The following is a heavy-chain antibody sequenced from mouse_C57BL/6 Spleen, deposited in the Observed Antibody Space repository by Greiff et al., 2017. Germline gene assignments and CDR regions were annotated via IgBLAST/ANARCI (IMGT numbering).Heavy chain of an antibody. CDR3: AGMGYYYGSSYGAMDY. CDR1: GFTFSDYG. D-gene: IGHD1-1*01. CDR2: ISSGSSTI. V-gene: IGHV5-17*01. J-gene: IGHJ4*01. Sequence: DVHLVESGGGLVKPGGSLKLSCAASGFTFSDYGMHWVRQAPEKGLEWVAYISSGSSTIYYADTVKGRFTISRDNAKNTLFLQMTSLRSEDTAMYYCAGMGYYYGSSYGAMDYWGQGTSVTVSS.